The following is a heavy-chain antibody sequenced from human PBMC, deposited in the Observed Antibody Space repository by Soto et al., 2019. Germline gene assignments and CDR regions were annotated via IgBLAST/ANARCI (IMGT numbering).Heavy chain of an antibody. CDR2: IRNKANCYYT. CDR3: ARYSGSYSRGLDY. D-gene: IGHD1-26*01. CDR1: GFTFSNHY. J-gene: IGHJ4*02. V-gene: IGHV3-72*01. Sequence: EVKLVESGGGLVQPGGSLRLSCAASGFTFSNHYMEWVRQAPGKGLEWVGRIRNKANCYYTEHAASVKGRFTISRDDSKNSLYLQLNSLKTEDTAVYYCARYSGSYSRGLDYWGQGTLVTVSS.